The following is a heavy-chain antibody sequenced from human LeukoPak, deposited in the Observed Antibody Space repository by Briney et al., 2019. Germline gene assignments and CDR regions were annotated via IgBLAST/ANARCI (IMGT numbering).Heavy chain of an antibody. CDR3: AKAKYCGGDCYSDNTSLDWYFDL. Sequence: QAGGSLRLSCAASGFTFSGYSMNWVRQAPGKGLEWVSAISGSGGSTYYADSVKGRFTISRDNSKNTLYLQMNSLRAEDTALYYCAKAKYCGGDCYSDNTSLDWYFDLWGRGTLVTVSS. D-gene: IGHD2-21*02. CDR2: ISGSGGST. V-gene: IGHV3-23*01. J-gene: IGHJ2*01. CDR1: GFTFSGYS.